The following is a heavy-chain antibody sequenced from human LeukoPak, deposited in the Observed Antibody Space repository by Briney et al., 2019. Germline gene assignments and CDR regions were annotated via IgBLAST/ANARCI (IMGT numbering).Heavy chain of an antibody. J-gene: IGHJ6*02. V-gene: IGHV4-39*07. Sequence: SETLSLTCTVSGGSISSSSYYWGWIRQPPGKGLEWIGEINHSGSTNYNPSLKSRVTISVDTSKNQFSLKLSSVTAADTAVYYCARSRGIAARPHYYYGMDVWGQGTTVTVSS. CDR1: GGSISSSSYY. CDR3: ARSRGIAARPHYYYGMDV. CDR2: INHSGST. D-gene: IGHD6-6*01.